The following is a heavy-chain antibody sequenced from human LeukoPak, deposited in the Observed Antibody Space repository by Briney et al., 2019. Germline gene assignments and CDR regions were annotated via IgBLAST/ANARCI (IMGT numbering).Heavy chain of an antibody. V-gene: IGHV3-7*01. CDR1: GFTFSSYW. Sequence: GSLRLSCAASGFTFSSYWMSWVRQAPGKGLEWVANIKKDGSEKYYVDSVKGRFTVSRDNAKTSLYLQMNSLRAEDTAVYYCARDPYSGTYGDTYCYYMDVWGKGTTVTISS. CDR3: ARDPYSGTYGDTYCYYMDV. J-gene: IGHJ6*03. D-gene: IGHD1-26*01. CDR2: IKKDGSEK.